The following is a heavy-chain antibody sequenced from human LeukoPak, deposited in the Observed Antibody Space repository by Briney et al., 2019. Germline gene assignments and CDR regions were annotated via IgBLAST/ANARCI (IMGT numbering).Heavy chain of an antibody. CDR1: GYSVTSGYH. Sequence: SETLSLTCIVSGYSVTSGYHWGWIRQTPGKGLEWIGTMYHSGDINYNPSLKSRVTVSVDTSKNQFSLKLDSVTAADTAVYYCARCRYYDFWSGYQKNWFDPWGQGTLVTVSS. J-gene: IGHJ5*02. CDR2: MYHSGDI. V-gene: IGHV4-38-2*02. CDR3: ARCRYYDFWSGYQKNWFDP. D-gene: IGHD3-3*01.